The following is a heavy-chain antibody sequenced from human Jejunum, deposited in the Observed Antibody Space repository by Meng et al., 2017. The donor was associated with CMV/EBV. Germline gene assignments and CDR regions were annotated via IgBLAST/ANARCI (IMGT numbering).Heavy chain of an antibody. CDR3: AKREASTVFGVAFDY. CDR2: ISGSGGRT. V-gene: IGHV3-23*01. J-gene: IGHJ4*02. CDR1: FTFSSYA. Sequence: FTFSSYAVSWVRQAPGKGPEWVSVISGSGGRTDYAGFVKGRFTISRDDSKNTLYMEMNSLRAEDTAVYYCAKREASTVFGVAFDYWGQGTLVTVSS. D-gene: IGHD3-3*01.